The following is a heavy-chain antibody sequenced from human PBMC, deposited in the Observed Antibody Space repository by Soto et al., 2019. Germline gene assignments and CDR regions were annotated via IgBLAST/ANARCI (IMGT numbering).Heavy chain of an antibody. CDR3: VSDGRGTYTGFDY. D-gene: IGHD3-16*01. CDR2: FTPRGDDI. CDR1: GYTSINYC. V-gene: IGHV1-46*03. J-gene: IGHJ4*02. Sequence: QVQLVQSGAEVKKPGASVQVSCKASGYTSINYCMYWVRQAPGQGLEWMGRFTPRGDDITYAQKFHGRLTMTRDTFTSSFIMELTSLISEDTAVYYYVSDGRGTYTGFDYWGQGTLVTVSS.